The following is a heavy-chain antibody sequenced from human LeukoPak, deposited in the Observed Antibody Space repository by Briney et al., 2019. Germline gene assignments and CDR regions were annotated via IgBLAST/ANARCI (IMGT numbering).Heavy chain of an antibody. CDR1: GFTFSSYA. Sequence: GGPLRLSCAGSGFTFSSYAMSWVRQAPGKGLEWVSAISGSGGSTYYADSVKGRFTISRDNSKNTLYLQMNSLRAEDTAVYYCAKDAYGSGSYPDYWGQGTLVTVSS. D-gene: IGHD3-10*01. V-gene: IGHV3-23*01. CDR2: ISGSGGST. J-gene: IGHJ4*02. CDR3: AKDAYGSGSYPDY.